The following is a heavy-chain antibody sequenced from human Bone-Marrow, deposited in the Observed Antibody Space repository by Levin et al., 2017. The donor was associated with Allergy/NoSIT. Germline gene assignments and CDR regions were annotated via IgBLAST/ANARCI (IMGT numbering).Heavy chain of an antibody. CDR1: NASISTGGYH. J-gene: IGHJ4*02. V-gene: IGHV4-31*03. CDR2: IYFTGKT. D-gene: IGHD4-17*01. CDR3: ARAPGNGDFFFDT. Sequence: SQTLSLTCTVSNASISTGGYHWSWIRHLPGKGLEWMGYIYFTGKTYYNPSLKSRISISVDTSQNQFSLKLTSATAADTAVYYCARAPGNGDFFFDTWGQGTLVTVSS.